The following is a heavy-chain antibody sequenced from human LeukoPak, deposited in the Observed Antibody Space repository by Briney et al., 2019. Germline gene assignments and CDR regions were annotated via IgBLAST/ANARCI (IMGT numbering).Heavy chain of an antibody. CDR2: INPSVGSS. V-gene: IGHV1-46*01. Sequence: ASVKVSCTASGYTFTIYYMHWVRQAPGLGLEWMGIINPSVGSSSYAQKFQGRVTMTWDTSTSTVYMELSSLRSEDTAVYYCARDYAYGSGSAYYFDYWGQGTRVTVSS. CDR1: GYTFTIYY. CDR3: ARDYAYGSGSAYYFDY. D-gene: IGHD3-10*01. J-gene: IGHJ4*02.